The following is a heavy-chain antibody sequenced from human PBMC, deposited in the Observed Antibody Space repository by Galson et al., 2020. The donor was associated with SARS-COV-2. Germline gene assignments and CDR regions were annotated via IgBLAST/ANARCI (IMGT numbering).Heavy chain of an antibody. Sequence: ESGPTLVKPTQTLTLTCTISGFSITSSGMCVSWIRQPPGKALEWLARIDWDDDKYYSTSLKTRLTISKDTSKNQVVLTMTNMDPVDTATYYCARITAAVLGMDVWGQGTTVTVSS. CDR1: GFSITSSGMC. V-gene: IGHV2-70*11. J-gene: IGHJ6*02. D-gene: IGHD6-13*01. CDR2: IDWDDDK. CDR3: ARITAAVLGMDV.